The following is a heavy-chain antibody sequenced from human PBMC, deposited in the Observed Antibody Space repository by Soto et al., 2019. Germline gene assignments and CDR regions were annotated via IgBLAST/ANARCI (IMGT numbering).Heavy chain of an antibody. Sequence: PGGSLRLSCAASGFTFSSYGMHWVRQAPGKGLEWVAVISYDGSNKYYADSVKGRFTISRDNSKNTLYLQMNSLRAEDTAVYYCVKDTFTGYDFWSGYYTVFDYWGQGTLVTVLL. CDR1: GFTFSSYG. V-gene: IGHV3-30*18. CDR3: VKDTFTGYDFWSGYYTVFDY. D-gene: IGHD3-3*01. J-gene: IGHJ4*02. CDR2: ISYDGSNK.